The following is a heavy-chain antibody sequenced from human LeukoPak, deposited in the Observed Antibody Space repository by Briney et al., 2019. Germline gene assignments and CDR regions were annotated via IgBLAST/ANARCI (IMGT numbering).Heavy chain of an antibody. Sequence: GGSLRLSCAAPGFTFSSYAMHWVRQAPGKGLEYVSAISSNGGSTYYANSVKGRFTISRDSSKNTLYLQMGSLRAEDMAVYYCARVALNGDFDYWGQGTLVTVSS. D-gene: IGHD7-27*01. CDR1: GFTFSSYA. CDR2: ISSNGGST. J-gene: IGHJ4*02. V-gene: IGHV3-64*01. CDR3: ARVALNGDFDY.